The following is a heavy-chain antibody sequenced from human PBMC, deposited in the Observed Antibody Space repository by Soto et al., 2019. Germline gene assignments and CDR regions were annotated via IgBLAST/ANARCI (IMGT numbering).Heavy chain of an antibody. CDR2: IYHSGST. J-gene: IGHJ5*02. CDR3: ARSKGYCSSTSCSEGWFDP. V-gene: IGHV4-4*02. D-gene: IGHD2-2*01. Sequence: SETLSLTCAVSGGSISSSNWWSWVRQPPGKGLEWIGEIYHSGSTNYNPSLKSRVTISVDKSKNQFSLKLSSVTAADTAVYYCARSKGYCSSTSCSEGWFDPWGQGTLVTVSS. CDR1: GGSISSSNW.